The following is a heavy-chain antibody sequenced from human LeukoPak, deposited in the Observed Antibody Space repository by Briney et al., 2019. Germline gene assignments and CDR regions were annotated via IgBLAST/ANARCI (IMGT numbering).Heavy chain of an antibody. CDR3: AKPPNSGWYGSFDY. CDR1: GFTFSSYG. D-gene: IGHD6-19*01. V-gene: IGHV3-33*06. J-gene: IGHJ4*02. Sequence: GGSLRLSCAASGFTFSSYGMHWVRQAPGKGLEWVAVIWYDGSNKYYADSVKGRFTISRDNSKNTLYLQMNSLRAEDTAVYYCAKPPNSGWYGSFDYWGQGTLVTVSS. CDR2: IWYDGSNK.